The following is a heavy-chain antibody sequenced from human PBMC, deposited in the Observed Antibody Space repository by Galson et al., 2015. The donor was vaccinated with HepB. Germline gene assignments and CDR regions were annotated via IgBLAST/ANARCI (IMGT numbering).Heavy chain of an antibody. Sequence: SLRLSCAASGFTFSTYAMNWVRQTPGKGLGWVAVISYDGTNKYYADTVKGRFTISRGNSKNTLYLQMNSLRVEDTAVYYCARAHSPPVATNLVVGYFDYWGQGTLVTVAA. CDR1: GFTFSTYA. J-gene: IGHJ4*02. D-gene: IGHD5-24*01. CDR2: ISYDGTNK. CDR3: ARAHSPPVATNLVVGYFDY. V-gene: IGHV3-30-3*01.